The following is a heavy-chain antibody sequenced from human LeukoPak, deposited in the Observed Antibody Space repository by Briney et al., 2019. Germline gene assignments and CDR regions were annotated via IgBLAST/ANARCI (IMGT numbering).Heavy chain of an antibody. CDR1: GGSISSSSYY. D-gene: IGHD1-26*01. J-gene: IGHJ3*01. Sequence: PSETLSLTCTVSGGSISSSSYYWGWIRQPPGKGLEWIGSIYYSGSTYYNPSLKSRVTISVDTSRNQFSLKLSSVTAADTAVYYCAREATTDAFDFWGRGTMVTVSS. CDR3: AREATTDAFDF. CDR2: IYYSGST. V-gene: IGHV4-39*07.